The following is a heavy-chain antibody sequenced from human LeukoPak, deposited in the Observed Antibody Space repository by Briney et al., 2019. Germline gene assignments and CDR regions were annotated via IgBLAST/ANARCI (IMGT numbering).Heavy chain of an antibody. CDR2: IYPGDSDT. V-gene: IGHV5-51*01. Sequence: PGESPKISCKGSGYSFTSYWIGWVRQMPGKGLEWMGIIYPGDSDTRYSPSFQGQVTISADKSISTAYLQWSSLKASDTAMYYCARHSERDEDYGGNWYNWFDPWGQGTLVTVSS. J-gene: IGHJ5*02. CDR1: GYSFTSYW. D-gene: IGHD4-23*01. CDR3: ARHSERDEDYGGNWYNWFDP.